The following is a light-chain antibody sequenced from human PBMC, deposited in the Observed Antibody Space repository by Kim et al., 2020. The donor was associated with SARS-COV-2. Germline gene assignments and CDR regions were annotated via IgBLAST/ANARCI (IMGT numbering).Light chain of an antibody. J-gene: IGLJ3*02. Sequence: SSELTQDPAVSVALGQTVRITCQGDSLRSYYATWYQQKPGQAPILVIYGKNTRPSGIPDRFSGSSSGNTASLTITGTQAGDEADYYCNSRDSGNNVLFGGGTRLTVL. CDR2: GKN. V-gene: IGLV3-19*01. CDR1: SLRSYY. CDR3: NSRDSGNNVL.